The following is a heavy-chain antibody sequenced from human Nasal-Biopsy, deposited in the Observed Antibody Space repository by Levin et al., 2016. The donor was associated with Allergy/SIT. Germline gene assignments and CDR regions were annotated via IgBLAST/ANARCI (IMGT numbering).Heavy chain of an antibody. CDR1: GYTFTSYD. V-gene: IGHV1-18*01. J-gene: IGHJ4*02. D-gene: IGHD1-26*01. CDR2: IRVHDGDT. Sequence: ASVKVSCKASGYTFTSYDINWVRQAPGQGLQWMGWIRVHDGDTEYAQNVQDRLIMTTDKSTSTAFMELRSLGFDDSALYYCARRGAPGSFTIDYWGQGTLVTVSS. CDR3: ARRGAPGSFTIDY.